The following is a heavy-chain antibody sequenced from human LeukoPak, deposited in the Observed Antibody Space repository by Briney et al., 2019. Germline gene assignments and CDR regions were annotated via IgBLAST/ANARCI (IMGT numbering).Heavy chain of an antibody. D-gene: IGHD6-19*01. CDR1: GGSISSSSYY. J-gene: IGHJ4*02. V-gene: IGHV4-39*01. CDR3: AGPQYSSGWPYYFDY. Sequence: VKPSETLTLTCTVSGGSISSSSYYWGWIRQPPGKGLEWIGSIYYSGSTYYNPSLKSRVTISVDTSKNQFSLKLSSVTAADTAVYYCAGPQYSSGWPYYFDYWGQGTLVTVSS. CDR2: IYYSGST.